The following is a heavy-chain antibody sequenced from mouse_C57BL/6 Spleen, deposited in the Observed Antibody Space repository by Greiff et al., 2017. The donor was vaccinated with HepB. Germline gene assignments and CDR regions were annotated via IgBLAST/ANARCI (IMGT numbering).Heavy chain of an antibody. V-gene: IGHV2-5*01. CDR3: AKNQGYYGSSYVAY. D-gene: IGHD1-1*01. Sequence: QVQLQRSGPGLVQPSQSLSITCTVSGFSLTSYGVHWVRQSPGKGLEWLGVIWRGGSTDYNAAFMSRLSITKDNSKSQVFFKMNSLQADDTAIYYCAKNQGYYGSSYVAYWGQGTLVTVSA. CDR1: GFSLTSYG. J-gene: IGHJ3*01. CDR2: IWRGGST.